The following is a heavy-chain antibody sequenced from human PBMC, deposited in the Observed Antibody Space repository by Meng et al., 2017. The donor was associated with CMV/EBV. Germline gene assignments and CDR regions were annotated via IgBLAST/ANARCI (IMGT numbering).Heavy chain of an antibody. J-gene: IGHJ4*02. CDR2: IYSGGST. CDR3: ARDTSGWFDY. Sequence: GESLKISCAASGFTVSSNYMSWVRQAPGKGLEWVSVIYSGGSTYYADSVKGRFTISRDNAKNSLYLQMNSLRAEDTAVYYCARDTSGWFDYWGQGTLVTVSS. CDR1: GFTVSSNY. D-gene: IGHD6-19*01. V-gene: IGHV3-53*01.